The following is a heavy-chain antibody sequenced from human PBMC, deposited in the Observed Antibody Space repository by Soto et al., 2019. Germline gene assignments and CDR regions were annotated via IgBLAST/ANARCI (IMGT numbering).Heavy chain of an antibody. CDR2: ISSSGATT. J-gene: IGHJ3*02. V-gene: IGHV3-23*01. CDR3: RKDPNGDYIGAFDI. CDR1: GFTFSNYA. D-gene: IGHD4-17*01. Sequence: GGSLRLSCAASGFTFSNYAMSWVRQAPGKGPEWVSGISSSGATTHLADSVKGRFTISRDNSKNTLYPQMNSLIAEDTAVYYCRKDPNGDYIGAFDIWGQGTMVTVSS.